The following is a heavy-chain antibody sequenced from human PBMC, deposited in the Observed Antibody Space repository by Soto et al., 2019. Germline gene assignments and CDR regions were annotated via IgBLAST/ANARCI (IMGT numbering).Heavy chain of an antibody. D-gene: IGHD3-16*02. CDR3: NASYYDYIWGSYRHQDYFDY. V-gene: IGHV3-15*01. CDR1: GFTFSNAW. CDR2: IKSKTDGGTT. Sequence: GGSLRLSCAASGFTFSNAWMSWVRQAPGKGLEWVGRIKSKTDGGTTEYAAPVECRFTISTEESKNSLYLQMNSLKTEDTAVYYCNASYYDYIWGSYRHQDYFDYWGQGTLVTVSS. J-gene: IGHJ4*02.